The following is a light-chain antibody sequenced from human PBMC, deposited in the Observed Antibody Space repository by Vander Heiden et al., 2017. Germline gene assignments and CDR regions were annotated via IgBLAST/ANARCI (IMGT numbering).Light chain of an antibody. CDR1: SPNIGAEYD. V-gene: IGLV1-40*01. CDR2: DNN. Sequence: QSVLTPPPSVSGAPGQRVTISCTGSSPNIGAEYDVYWYQQLPGTAPKLLLYDNNSRSSGVPDRFSGSKSGTSASLAITGLQAEDEADYYCQSYDSSLSSYVFATGTRVTVL. J-gene: IGLJ1*01. CDR3: QSYDSSLSSYV.